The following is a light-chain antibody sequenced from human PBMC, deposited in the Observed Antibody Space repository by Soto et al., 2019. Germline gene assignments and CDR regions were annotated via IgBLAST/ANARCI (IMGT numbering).Light chain of an antibody. Sequence: DIVMTQSPLSLPVTPGEPASISCSSSQSLLHSNGYNYLDWYLQKPGQSPLLLSYLGSNRDSGGPDRFSGSGSGTDFTLKISRVEAEEVGGYYCMQALQTPRTFGGGTKVQIK. CDR1: QSLLHSNGYNY. CDR3: MQALQTPRT. J-gene: IGKJ4*02. V-gene: IGKV2-28*01. CDR2: LGS.